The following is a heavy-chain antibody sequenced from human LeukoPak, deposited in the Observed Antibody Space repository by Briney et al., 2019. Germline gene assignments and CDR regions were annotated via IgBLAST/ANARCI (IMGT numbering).Heavy chain of an antibody. CDR3: ARDLNGGSDY. CDR2: ISYDGSNK. Sequence: PGRSLRLSCAASGFTFSSYAMHWVRQAPGKGLEWVAVISYDGSNKYYADSVKGRFTISRDNSKNTLYLQMNSLRAEDTAVYYCARDLNGGSDYWGQGTLVTVSS. V-gene: IGHV3-30*14. J-gene: IGHJ4*02. D-gene: IGHD4-23*01. CDR1: GFTFSSYA.